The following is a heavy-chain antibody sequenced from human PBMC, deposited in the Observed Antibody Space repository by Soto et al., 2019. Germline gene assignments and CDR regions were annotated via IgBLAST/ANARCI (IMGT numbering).Heavy chain of an antibody. Sequence: QVQLQESGPGLVKPSETLSLTCTVSGGSISSYYWSWIRQPPGKGLEWIGYIYYSGSTNYNPSLKSRVTISVDTSKNPFSLKLSSVTAADTAVYYCASDGYTVTPHYYYGMDVWGQGTTVTVSS. V-gene: IGHV4-59*01. CDR2: IYYSGST. D-gene: IGHD4-4*01. CDR1: GGSISSYY. J-gene: IGHJ6*02. CDR3: ASDGYTVTPHYYYGMDV.